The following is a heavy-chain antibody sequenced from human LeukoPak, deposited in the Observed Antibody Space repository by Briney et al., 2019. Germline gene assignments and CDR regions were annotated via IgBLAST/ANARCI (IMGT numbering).Heavy chain of an antibody. CDR2: IIPILGIA. CDR3: ASLMATNNFDY. J-gene: IGHJ4*02. V-gene: IGHV1-69*04. D-gene: IGHD5-24*01. CDR1: GGTFSSYA. Sequence: SVKVSCKASGGTFSSYAISWVRQAPGQGLELMGRIIPILGIATYAQKFQGRGTITADKSTSTAYMELSSLRSEDTAVYYCASLMATNNFDYWGQGTLVTVSS.